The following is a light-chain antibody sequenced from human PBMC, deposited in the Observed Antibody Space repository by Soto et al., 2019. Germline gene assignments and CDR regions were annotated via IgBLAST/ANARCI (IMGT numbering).Light chain of an antibody. V-gene: IGKV2-30*01. CDR2: KVS. J-gene: IGKJ2*01. CDR1: QSLAYSDGNTY. CDR3: MQGTHWPPYT. Sequence: DVVMTQSPLSLPVTLGQPASISCRSSQSLAYSDGNTYLNWFQQRPGQSPMRLIYKVSNRDSGVPDRFIGSGSGTDFTLKISRVEAEDVGIYYCMQGTHWPPYTFGQGTKLEIK.